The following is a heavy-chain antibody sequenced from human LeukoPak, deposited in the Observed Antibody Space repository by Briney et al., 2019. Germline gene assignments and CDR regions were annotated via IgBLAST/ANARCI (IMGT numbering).Heavy chain of an antibody. V-gene: IGHV4-34*01. D-gene: IGHD5-18*01. Sequence: PSESLSLTCAVYGGSLSGYYWSWIRQVPGKGLEWIGEINQSGRANYTPSLKSRVTISVDTSKNQMYLNLSFVTATDTGLYPCPRVWFGFWHNSYADDNAFDIWGQGTMVTVSS. J-gene: IGHJ3*02. CDR2: INQSGRA. CDR3: PRVWFGFWHNSYADDNAFDI. CDR1: GGSLSGYY.